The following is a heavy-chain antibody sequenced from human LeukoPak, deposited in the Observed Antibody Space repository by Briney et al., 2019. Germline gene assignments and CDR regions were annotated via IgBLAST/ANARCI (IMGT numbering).Heavy chain of an antibody. CDR2: ISGSNGNT. V-gene: IGHV1-18*01. CDR3: ARSGRGTYYYFDL. CDR1: SYTFTRYG. J-gene: IGHJ4*02. Sequence: ASVKVSCKASSYTFTRYGISWVRQAPGQGLEWMGWISGSNGNTNYAQKFLGRVTMTADTSTSTAYMELRSLTSDDTAVYYCARSGRGTYYYFDLWGQGTLVTVSS. D-gene: IGHD5-12*01.